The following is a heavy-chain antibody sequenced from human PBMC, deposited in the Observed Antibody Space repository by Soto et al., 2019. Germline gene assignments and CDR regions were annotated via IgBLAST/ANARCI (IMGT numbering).Heavy chain of an antibody. V-gene: IGHV1-18*01. CDR2: ISAYDGNT. Sequence: ASVKVSCKASGYTFTSYGISWVRQAPGQGLEWMGWISAYDGNTNYAQKLQGRVTMTGDTSTDTAYMELSSLRSEDTAVYYCATAVLDYYGSGIKHWFDPWGQGTLVTVS. D-gene: IGHD3-10*01. CDR1: GYTFTSYG. CDR3: ATAVLDYYGSGIKHWFDP. J-gene: IGHJ5*02.